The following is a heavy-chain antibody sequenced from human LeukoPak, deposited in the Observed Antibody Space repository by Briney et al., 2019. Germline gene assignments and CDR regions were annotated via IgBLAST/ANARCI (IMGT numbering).Heavy chain of an antibody. V-gene: IGHV4-34*01. D-gene: IGHD2-2*01. CDR1: GGSFSGYY. Sequence: SETLSLTCAVYGGSFSGYYWSWIRQPPGKGLEWIGEINHSGSTNYNPSLKSRVTISVDTSKNQFSLKLSSVTAADTAVYYCARGTPLSRYCSSTSCRRTNWFDPWGQGTLVTVSS. CDR2: INHSGST. J-gene: IGHJ5*02. CDR3: ARGTPLSRYCSSTSCRRTNWFDP.